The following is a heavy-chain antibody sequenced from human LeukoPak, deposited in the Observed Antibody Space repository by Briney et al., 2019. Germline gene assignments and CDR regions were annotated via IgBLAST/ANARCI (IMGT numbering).Heavy chain of an antibody. CDR1: GGSISSSSYY. V-gene: IGHV4-39*01. CDR2: IYSSETT. D-gene: IGHD1-7*01. J-gene: IGHJ1*01. Sequence: SETLSLTCTVSGGSISSSSYYWGWIRQPPGKGLECIGSIYSSETTYYNPSLKSRVTISIDTSKSQFSLRLSSVTAADTAMYYCVQNIPGTIEHWGQGTLVTVSS. CDR3: VQNIPGTIEH.